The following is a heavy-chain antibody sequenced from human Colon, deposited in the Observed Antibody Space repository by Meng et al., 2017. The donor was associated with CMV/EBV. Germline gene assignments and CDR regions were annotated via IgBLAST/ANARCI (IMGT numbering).Heavy chain of an antibody. CDR2: INSNSGAT. CDR3: ARDPSGSRVPFDY. J-gene: IGHJ4*02. D-gene: IGHD1-26*01. Sequence: QVQLVQSGAEVKKPGASVKFSCKTSGYTFSDYHIHWVRQAPGQGLEWMGWINSNSGATDYAQKFQGRFTMTRDTSITTVYMELSSLRSDDTAVYYCARDPSGSRVPFDYWGQGSLVTVSS. CDR1: GYTFSDYH. V-gene: IGHV1-2*02.